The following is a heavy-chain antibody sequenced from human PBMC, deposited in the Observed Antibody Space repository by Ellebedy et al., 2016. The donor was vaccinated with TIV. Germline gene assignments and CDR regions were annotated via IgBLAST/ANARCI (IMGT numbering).Heavy chain of an antibody. CDR2: ISSSSRYI. J-gene: IGHJ6*02. Sequence: GGSLRLXXAASKFTFSSYSMNWVRQAPGKGLEWVSSISSSSRYIYYADSVKGRFTISRNNAKNSLYLQMNSLRAEDTAVYYCARDPGIAVVGRGWYYGMDVWGQGTTVTVSS. CDR1: KFTFSSYS. V-gene: IGHV3-21*01. CDR3: ARDPGIAVVGRGWYYGMDV. D-gene: IGHD6-13*01.